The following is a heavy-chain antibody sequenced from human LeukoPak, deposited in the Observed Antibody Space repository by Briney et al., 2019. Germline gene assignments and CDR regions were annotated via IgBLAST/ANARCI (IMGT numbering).Heavy chain of an antibody. J-gene: IGHJ4*02. CDR3: ANEPSYSSGWYYFDY. CDR1: GLTFRNYN. CDR2: ISSDINII. D-gene: IGHD6-19*01. V-gene: IGHV3-48*01. Sequence: GGSLRLSCAASGLTFRNYNMNWVRQAPGKGLEWVSHISSDINIIYYADSVKGRFTISRDNSKNTLYLQMNSLRAEDTAVYYCANEPSYSSGWYYFDYWGQGTLVTVSS.